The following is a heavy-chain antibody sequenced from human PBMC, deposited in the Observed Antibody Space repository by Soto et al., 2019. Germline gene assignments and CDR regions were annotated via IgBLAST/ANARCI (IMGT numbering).Heavy chain of an antibody. CDR2: ISAYNGNT. J-gene: IGHJ4*02. CDR3: ARVTTVVTH. D-gene: IGHD4-17*01. CDR1: EGTFSSYA. V-gene: IGHV1-18*01. Sequence: ASVKVSCKASEGTFSSYAISWVRQAPGQGLEWMGWISAYNGNTNYAQKLQGRVTMTTDTSTSTAYMELRSLRSDDTAVYYCARVTTVVTHWGQGTLVTSPQ.